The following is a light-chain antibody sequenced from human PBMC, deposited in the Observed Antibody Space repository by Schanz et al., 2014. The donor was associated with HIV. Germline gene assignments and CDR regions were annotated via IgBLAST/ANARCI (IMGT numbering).Light chain of an antibody. J-gene: IGKJ4*01. Sequence: EILMTQSPATLSVSPGERATLSCRASETINNNLAWYQHKPGQAPRLLIYDAFTRATGVPVRFSGSGSGTDFTLTISGLQSEDFAIYYCQQYSNWPPMTFGGGTKVEIK. V-gene: IGKV3-15*01. CDR2: DAF. CDR3: QQYSNWPPMT. CDR1: ETINNN.